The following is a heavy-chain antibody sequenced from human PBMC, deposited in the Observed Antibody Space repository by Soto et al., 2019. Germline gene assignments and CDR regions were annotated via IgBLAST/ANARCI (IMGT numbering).Heavy chain of an antibody. CDR3: AKEIGPFDS. D-gene: IGHD2-21*01. CDR1: GHTFTGDY. Sequence: ASVNVSCKSSGHTFTGDYFHWVRQAPGQGLEWMGWINPNSGATKFAQKFQGSVTMTWDTSISTAYMELSSLRSDDTAVYYCAKEIGPFDSWGPGTTVTGSS. V-gene: IGHV1-2*02. CDR2: INPNSGAT. J-gene: IGHJ3*01.